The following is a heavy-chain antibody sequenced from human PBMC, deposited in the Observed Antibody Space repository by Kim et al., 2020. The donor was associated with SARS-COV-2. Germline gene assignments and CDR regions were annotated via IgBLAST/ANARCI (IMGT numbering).Heavy chain of an antibody. Sequence: AQKVQGRVTITADESTSTADMELSSLRSEDTAVYYCARVWRENYYYGMDVWGQGTTVTVSS. D-gene: IGHD1-26*01. V-gene: IGHV1-69*01. J-gene: IGHJ6*02. CDR3: ARVWRENYYYGMDV.